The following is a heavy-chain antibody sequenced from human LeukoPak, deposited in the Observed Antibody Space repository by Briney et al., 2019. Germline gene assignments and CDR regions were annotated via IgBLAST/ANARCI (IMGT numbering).Heavy chain of an antibody. D-gene: IGHD3-3*01. CDR3: ARDAKSRTDDFWSGYPTRYYYYYMDV. CDR2: ISYDGSNK. V-gene: IGHV3-30*04. J-gene: IGHJ6*03. Sequence: GGSLRLSCAASGFTFSSYAMHWVRQAPGKGLEWVAVISYDGSNKYYAASVKGRFTISRDNSKNTLYLQMNSLKAEDTPVYYCARDAKSRTDDFWSGYPTRYYYYYMDVWGKGTTVTVSS. CDR1: GFTFSSYA.